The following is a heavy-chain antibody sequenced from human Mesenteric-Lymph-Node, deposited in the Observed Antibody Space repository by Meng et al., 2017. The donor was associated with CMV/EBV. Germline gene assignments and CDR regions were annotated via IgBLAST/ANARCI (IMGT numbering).Heavy chain of an antibody. CDR3: AKHMGRFLDYAVDV. D-gene: IGHD3-3*01. CDR1: GFTFSSYA. Sequence: GGSLRLSCAGSGFTFSSYAMTWVRQPPGKGLEWVPLIIGPGDGTYYTGSVKGRFTISRDNSKSTLYLQMNSLRAEDTAVYYCAKHMGRFLDYAVDVWGPGTTVTVSS. V-gene: IGHV3-23*01. J-gene: IGHJ6*02. CDR2: IIGPGDGT.